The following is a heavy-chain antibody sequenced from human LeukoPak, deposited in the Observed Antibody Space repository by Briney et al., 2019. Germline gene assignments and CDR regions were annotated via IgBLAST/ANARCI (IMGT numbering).Heavy chain of an antibody. CDR3: AKDVSYSTSSFDY. CDR1: GYTYITYG. J-gene: IGHJ4*02. D-gene: IGHD6-13*01. CDR2: IRSNGIDK. Sequence: GGSLRLFCAASGYTYITYGMHWVRQAPGKALDWVAFIRSNGIDKCYEAFVKGRFTISRDNCKNTLYLQTNNLRAEDTAVYYCAKDVSYSTSSFDYWGQGTLVSVSS. V-gene: IGHV3-30*02.